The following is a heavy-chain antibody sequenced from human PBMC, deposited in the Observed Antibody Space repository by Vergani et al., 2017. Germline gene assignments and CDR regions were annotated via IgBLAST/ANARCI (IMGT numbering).Heavy chain of an antibody. Sequence: QVQLQQWGAGLLKPSETLSLTCAVYGGSFSGYYWSWIRQPPGKGLEWIGEINHSGSTNYNPSLKSRVTISVDTSKNQFSLKLSSVTAADTAVYYCARVLKVAWGAAVTSYRYYYGMDVWGQGTTVTVSS. V-gene: IGHV4-34*01. CDR2: INHSGST. J-gene: IGHJ6*02. CDR3: ARVLKVAWGAAVTSYRYYYGMDV. CDR1: GGSFSGYY. D-gene: IGHD7-27*01.